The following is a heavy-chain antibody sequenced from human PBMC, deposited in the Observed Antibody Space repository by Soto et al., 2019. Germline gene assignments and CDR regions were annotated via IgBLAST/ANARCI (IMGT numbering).Heavy chain of an antibody. CDR1: GVSVTSASFY. V-gene: IGHV4-61*01. CDR2: ISYSGST. D-gene: IGHD2-2*01. J-gene: IGHJ5*02. Sequence: EPLSLTCTVSGVSVTSASFYWNWIRQPPGKALEWIGFISYSGSTNSNPSLRSRVTISVDTSKNQFSLKLNSVTAADTAVYFCARGDAINWFDPWGQGTLVTVSS. CDR3: ARGDAINWFDP.